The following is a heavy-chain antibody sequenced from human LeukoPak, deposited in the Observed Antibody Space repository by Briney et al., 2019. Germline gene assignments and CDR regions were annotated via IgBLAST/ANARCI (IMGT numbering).Heavy chain of an antibody. D-gene: IGHD6-19*01. Sequence: SETLSLTCAVYGGSFSGYYWSWIRQPPGKGLEWIGEINHSGSTNYDPSLKSRVTISVDTSKNQFSLKLSSVTAADTAVYYCARTRGIAVAGTNWFDPWGQGTLVTVSS. CDR1: GGSFSGYY. J-gene: IGHJ5*02. CDR3: ARTRGIAVAGTNWFDP. CDR2: INHSGST. V-gene: IGHV4-34*01.